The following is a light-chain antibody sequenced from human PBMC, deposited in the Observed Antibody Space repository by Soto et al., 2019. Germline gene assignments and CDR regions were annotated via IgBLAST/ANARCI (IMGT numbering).Light chain of an antibody. Sequence: EIVLTRSPATRSWSPGERGTLSCRASESVTNYLAWYQQKPGQAPRLLIYDASNRATGIPARFSGSGSGTDFTLTISSLEPEDFVVYYCQQRSNWPPLTFGGGTKVDIK. J-gene: IGKJ4*01. CDR2: DAS. CDR3: QQRSNWPPLT. V-gene: IGKV3-11*01. CDR1: ESVTNY.